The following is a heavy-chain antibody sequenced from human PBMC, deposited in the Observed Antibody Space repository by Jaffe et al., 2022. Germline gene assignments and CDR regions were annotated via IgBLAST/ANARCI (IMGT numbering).Heavy chain of an antibody. CDR3: AKSPPADCSSTSCFQEYYFDY. D-gene: IGHD2-2*01. Sequence: QVQLVESGGGVVQPGGSLRLSCAASGFTFSSYGMHWVRQAPGKGLEWVAFIRYDGSNKYYADSVKGRFTISRDNSKNTLYLQMNSLRAEDTAVYYCAKSPPADCSSTSCFQEYYFDYWGQGTLVTVSS. CDR2: IRYDGSNK. CDR1: GFTFSSYG. J-gene: IGHJ4*02. V-gene: IGHV3-30*02.